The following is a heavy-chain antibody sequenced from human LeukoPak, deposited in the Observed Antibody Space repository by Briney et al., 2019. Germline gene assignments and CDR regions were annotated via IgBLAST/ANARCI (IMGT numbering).Heavy chain of an antibody. CDR2: IRSKAYGGTT. D-gene: IGHD2-2*02. Sequence: PGGSLRLSCTASGFTFGDYAMSWVRQAPGRGLEWVGFIRSKAYGGTTEYAASVKGRFTISRDDSKTIAYLQMNSLKTEDTAVYYCTRAGFCSSTSCYRRVEITSALYFDYWGQGTLVTVSS. J-gene: IGHJ4*02. CDR1: GFTFGDYA. V-gene: IGHV3-49*04. CDR3: TRAGFCSSTSCYRRVEITSALYFDY.